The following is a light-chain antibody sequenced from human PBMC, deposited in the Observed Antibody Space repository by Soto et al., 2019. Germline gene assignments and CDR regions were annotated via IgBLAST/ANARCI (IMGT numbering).Light chain of an antibody. CDR3: SSFTSSTTYV. CDR1: SSDVGNYNY. CDR2: NVN. V-gene: IGLV2-14*01. J-gene: IGLJ1*01. Sequence: QSALTQSASVSGSPGQSITISCTGTSSDVGNYNYVSWYQQHPGEVPKLIIFNVNNRPSGVSNRFSGSKSGNTASLTISRLQVEDEADYYCSSFTSSTTYVFGTGTKVTVL.